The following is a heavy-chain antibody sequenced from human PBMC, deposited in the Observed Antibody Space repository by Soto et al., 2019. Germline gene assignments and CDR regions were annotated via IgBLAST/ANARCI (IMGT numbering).Heavy chain of an antibody. CDR1: GGSISSGGYS. CDR3: ARDPTIGGVIGYFDY. Sequence: PSETLSLTCAVSGGSISSGGYSWSWIRQPPGKGLEWIGYIYHSGSTYCNPSLKSRVTISVDRSKNQFSLKLSSVTAADTAVYYCARDPTIGGVIGYFDYWGQGTLVTVSS. V-gene: IGHV4-30-2*01. J-gene: IGHJ4*02. CDR2: IYHSGST. D-gene: IGHD3-16*02.